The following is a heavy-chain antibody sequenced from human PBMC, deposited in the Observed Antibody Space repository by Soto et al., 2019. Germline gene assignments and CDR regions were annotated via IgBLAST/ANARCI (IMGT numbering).Heavy chain of an antibody. CDR2: ISNRADST. CDR3: VLVNPYYHGSVSDYEMDV. Sequence: EVHLLESGGGLVQPGGSLRLSCAASGFTFSNYAMNWVRQAPGKGLEWVSGISNRADSTYYADSVKGRFTISRDNYKNGLFLQMSSLRDEDTAVYYCVLVNPYYHGSVSDYEMDVWGQGTTVTVSS. CDR1: GFTFSNYA. J-gene: IGHJ6*02. D-gene: IGHD3-10*01. V-gene: IGHV3-23*01.